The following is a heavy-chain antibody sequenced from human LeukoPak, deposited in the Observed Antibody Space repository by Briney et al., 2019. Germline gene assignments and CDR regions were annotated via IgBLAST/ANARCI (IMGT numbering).Heavy chain of an antibody. CDR3: VRQITAAGHAFDI. CDR1: GYSFTTYW. V-gene: IGHV5-51*01. CDR2: IYPGDSDT. D-gene: IGHD6-13*01. J-gene: IGHJ3*02. Sequence: GESLKISCKGSGYSFTTYWIGWVRQMPGKGLEWMGIIYPGDSDTKYSPSFQGQVIISADESITTAYLQWGSLKASDTAMYYCVRQITAAGHAFDIWDQGTMVTVSS.